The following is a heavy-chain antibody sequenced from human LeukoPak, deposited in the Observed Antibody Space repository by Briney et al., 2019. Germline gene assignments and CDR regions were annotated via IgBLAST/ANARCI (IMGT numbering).Heavy chain of an antibody. CDR1: GYIFTGYY. CDR3: ARACDSSSYFNWLDP. V-gene: IGHV1-2*02. D-gene: IGHD3-22*01. CDR2: INPNSGGT. J-gene: IGHJ5*02. Sequence: ASVKVSCKASGYIFTGYYMHWVRQAPGQGLEWMGGINPNSGGTQYAQKFQGRVTLTRDTSISTTYMELSRLTPDDTAVYYCARACDSSSYFNWLDPWGQGTLVSVSS.